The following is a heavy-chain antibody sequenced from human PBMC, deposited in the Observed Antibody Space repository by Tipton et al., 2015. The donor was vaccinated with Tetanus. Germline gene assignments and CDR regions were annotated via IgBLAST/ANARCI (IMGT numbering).Heavy chain of an antibody. CDR1: GFTFSSFG. CDR2: VSHDGTNE. Sequence: SLRLSCAASGFTFSSFGISWVRQAPGKGLEWVAVVSHDGTNEYYADSVKGRFTISRDNSKNTVYLQMNSLSAEDTAVYYCARDGDTSGHYGIFDSWGQGTLLIVSS. J-gene: IGHJ4*02. CDR3: ARDGDTSGHYGIFDS. V-gene: IGHV3-30*03. D-gene: IGHD3-22*01.